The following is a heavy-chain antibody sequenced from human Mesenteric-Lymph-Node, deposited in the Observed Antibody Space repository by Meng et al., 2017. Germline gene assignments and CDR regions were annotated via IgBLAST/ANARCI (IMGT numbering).Heavy chain of an antibody. CDR2: IHTGGST. Sequence: SETLSLTCTVSGGSITSGPFYWTWFRQPAGEGLQWIGRIHTGGSTNYNPPLKSRATVSLDKSKNQFSLKLSSVTAADTALYYCARDRDDVFTGYGGSGWFDPWGQGILVTVSS. D-gene: IGHD3-10*01. CDR1: GGSITSGPFY. CDR3: ARDRDDVFTGYGGSGWFDP. V-gene: IGHV4-61*02. J-gene: IGHJ5*02.